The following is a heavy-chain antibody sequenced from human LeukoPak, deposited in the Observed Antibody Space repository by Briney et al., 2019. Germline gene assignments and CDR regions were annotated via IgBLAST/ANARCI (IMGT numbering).Heavy chain of an antibody. CDR1: GFTFSSYA. J-gene: IGHJ4*02. V-gene: IGHV3-23*01. CDR2: ISGSGGST. Sequence: GGSLRLSCAASGFTFSSYAMSWVRQAPGKGLEWVSAISGSGGSTYYADSVKGRFTISRDNSKNTLYLQMNSLRAEDTAVYYCAKGAAEGAYYYDSSGYYFDYWGQGTLVTVSS. D-gene: IGHD3-22*01. CDR3: AKGAAEGAYYYDSSGYYFDY.